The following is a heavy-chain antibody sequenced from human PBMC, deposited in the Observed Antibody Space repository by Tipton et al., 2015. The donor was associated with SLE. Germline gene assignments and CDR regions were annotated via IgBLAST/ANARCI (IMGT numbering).Heavy chain of an antibody. CDR1: GFTFSSYG. Sequence: SLRLSCAASGFTFSSYGMHWVRQAPGKGLEWVAVIWYDGSNKYYADSVKGRFTISRDNSKNTLYLQMNSLRAEDTAVYYCAKDIIATAPYYGMDVWGQGTTVTVS. CDR2: IWYDGSNK. CDR3: AKDIIATAPYYGMDV. V-gene: IGHV3-33*06. D-gene: IGHD6-13*01. J-gene: IGHJ6*02.